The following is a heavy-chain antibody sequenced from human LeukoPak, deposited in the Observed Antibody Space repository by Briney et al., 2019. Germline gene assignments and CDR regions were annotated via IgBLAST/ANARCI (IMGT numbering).Heavy chain of an antibody. CDR1: GYTSTGCY. CDR3: ARDIPGNWFDP. CDR2: INPNSGGT. D-gene: IGHD1-14*01. J-gene: IGHJ5*02. V-gene: IGHV1-2*02. Sequence: ASVKVSCKASGYTSTGCYMHWVRQAPGQGLEWMGWINPNSGGTNYAQKLQGRVTMTTDTSTSTAYMELRSLRSDDTAVHYCARDIPGNWFDPWGQGTLVTVSS.